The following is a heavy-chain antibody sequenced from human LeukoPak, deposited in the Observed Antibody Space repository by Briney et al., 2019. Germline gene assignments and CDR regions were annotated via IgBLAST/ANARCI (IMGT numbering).Heavy chain of an antibody. D-gene: IGHD3-22*01. CDR2: ISTYNGHT. CDR3: ARAGHRRYYYDNGYDY. Sequence: GASVKVSCKTSGYIFTTYGISWVRQAPGQGLEWRGWISTYNGHTNYALQLQGRVTMSTDTSTSTAYMELTNLRSDDTAVYYCARAGHRRYYYDNGYDYWGQGTLVTVSS. J-gene: IGHJ4*02. CDR1: GYIFTTYG. V-gene: IGHV1-18*01.